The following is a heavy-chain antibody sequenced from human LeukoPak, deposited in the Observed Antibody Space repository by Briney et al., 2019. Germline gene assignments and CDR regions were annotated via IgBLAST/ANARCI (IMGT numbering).Heavy chain of an antibody. J-gene: IGHJ6*02. D-gene: IGHD1-20*01. CDR2: INAGNGNT. Sequence: GASVKVSCKASGYTFTSYAMHWVRQAPGQRLEWMGWINAGNGNTKYSQKFQGRVTITRDTSASTAYMELSSLRSEDTAVYYCARVQGYNWNYFDYGMDVWGQGTTVTVSS. V-gene: IGHV1-3*01. CDR3: ARVQGYNWNYFDYGMDV. CDR1: GYTFTSYA.